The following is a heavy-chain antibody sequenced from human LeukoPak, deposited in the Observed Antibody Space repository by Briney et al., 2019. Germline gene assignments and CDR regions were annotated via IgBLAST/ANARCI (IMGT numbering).Heavy chain of an antibody. Sequence: PGGSLRLSCAASGFTFSTYSMNWVRQAPGKGLEWVAVISYDGSNKYYADSVKGRFTISRDNSKNTLYLQMNSLRAEDTAVYYCANKVSGTSLEGMDVWGQGTTVTVS. CDR1: GFTFSTYS. V-gene: IGHV3-30*18. CDR2: ISYDGSNK. J-gene: IGHJ6*02. CDR3: ANKVSGTSLEGMDV. D-gene: IGHD1-26*01.